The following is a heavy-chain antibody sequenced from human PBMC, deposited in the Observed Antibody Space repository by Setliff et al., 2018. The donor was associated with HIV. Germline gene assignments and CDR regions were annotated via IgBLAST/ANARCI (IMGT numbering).Heavy chain of an antibody. J-gene: IGHJ4*02. D-gene: IGHD3-22*01. CDR3: AWGYYDSSGIDY. CDR2: IIPLFGTT. V-gene: IGHV1-69*05. Sequence: GASVKVSCKASGDTFSNYAITWVRQAPGQGLEWMGGIIPLFGTTNYAHNFQGRLTITTDQIMSIAYMELSSLRSEDTAVYYCAWGYYDSSGIDYWGQGTLVTVSS. CDR1: GDTFSNYA.